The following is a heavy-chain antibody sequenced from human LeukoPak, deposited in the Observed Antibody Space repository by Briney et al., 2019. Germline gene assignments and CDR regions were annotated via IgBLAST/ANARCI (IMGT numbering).Heavy chain of an antibody. Sequence: SETLSLTCTVSGGSISSYYWSWIRQPPGKGLEWIGYIYYSGSTNYNPSLKSRVTISVDTSKNQFSLKLSSVTAADTAVYYCARGVLYYYVNDYWGQGTLVTVSS. CDR3: ARGVLYYYVNDY. J-gene: IGHJ4*02. CDR2: IYYSGST. CDR1: GGSISSYY. V-gene: IGHV4-59*01. D-gene: IGHD3-10*02.